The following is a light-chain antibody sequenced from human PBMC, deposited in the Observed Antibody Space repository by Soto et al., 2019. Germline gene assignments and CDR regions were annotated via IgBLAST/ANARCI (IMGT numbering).Light chain of an antibody. Sequence: QSVLTQPRSVSGSLGQSVTISCAGTRSDVGGYNYVSWYQQPPATAPKLMIYEVNKRPSGVPDRFSGSKSGNTASLTISGLQVEDEADYYCSSYTTSDTYVFGSGTKVTVL. CDR1: RSDVGGYNY. CDR3: SSYTTSDTYV. J-gene: IGLJ1*01. V-gene: IGLV2-11*01. CDR2: EVN.